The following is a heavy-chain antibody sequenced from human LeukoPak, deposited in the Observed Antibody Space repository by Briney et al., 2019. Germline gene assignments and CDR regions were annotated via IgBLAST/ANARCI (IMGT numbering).Heavy chain of an antibody. CDR2: ISGGGDIT. V-gene: IGHV3-23*01. J-gene: IGHJ4*02. Sequence: PGGSLRLSCAASGFTFSNFGMSWVRQAPGRGLEWVSGISGGGDITYYAESVKGRFTISRDNSKNTLFLQMNSLSAEDTAVYYCAKTNGYYDYWGQGTLVAVSS. CDR3: AKTNGYYDY. CDR1: GFTFSNFG. D-gene: IGHD3-22*01.